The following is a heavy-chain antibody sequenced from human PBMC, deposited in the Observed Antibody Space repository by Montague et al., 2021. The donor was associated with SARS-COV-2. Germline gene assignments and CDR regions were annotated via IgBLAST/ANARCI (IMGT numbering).Heavy chain of an antibody. CDR2: ISYTGST. CDR1: GGSISSNLFY. D-gene: IGHD2-15*01. CDR3: ARHVDPCGGSCRNWYFDL. Sequence: SETLSLTCTVSGGSISSNLFYWGWIRQTPGKGLEWIGDISYTGSTYHNPSLKSRVTISVDTSKNQFSLNLISVTAADTATYYCARHVDPCGGSCRNWYFDLGGRGTLVTVSS. V-gene: IGHV4-39*01. J-gene: IGHJ2*01.